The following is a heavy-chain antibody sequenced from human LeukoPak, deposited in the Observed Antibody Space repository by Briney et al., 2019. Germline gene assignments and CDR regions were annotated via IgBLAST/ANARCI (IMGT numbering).Heavy chain of an antibody. CDR3: ARVGTYGSGSYLSWLDY. Sequence: SETLSLTCTVSGGSISSYYWSWLRQPPGKGLEWIGYIYYSGSTNYNPSLKSRVTISVDTSKNQFSLKLSSVTAADTAVYYCARVGTYGSGSYLSWLDYWGQGTLVTVSS. D-gene: IGHD3-10*01. J-gene: IGHJ4*02. CDR1: GGSISSYY. CDR2: IYYSGST. V-gene: IGHV4-59*01.